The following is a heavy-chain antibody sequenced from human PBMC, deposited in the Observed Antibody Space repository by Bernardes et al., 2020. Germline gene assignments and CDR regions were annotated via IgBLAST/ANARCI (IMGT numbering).Heavy chain of an antibody. CDR3: AKSGTVWGSFDY. J-gene: IGHJ4*02. CDR2: ISGGGIT. CDR1: GFTFSSYV. Sequence: GGSLRLSCAASGFTFSSYVMSWVRQAPGKGLEWVSVISGGGITYSADSLKGRITISRDNSKNTVYLQMNSLRAEDTAVYYCAKSGTVWGSFDYWGQGALVTVSS. V-gene: IGHV3-23*01. D-gene: IGHD3-16*01.